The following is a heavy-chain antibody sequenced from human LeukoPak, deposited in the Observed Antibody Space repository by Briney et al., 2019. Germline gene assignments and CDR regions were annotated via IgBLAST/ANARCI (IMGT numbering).Heavy chain of an antibody. CDR2: IKSKTDGGTT. Sequence: PGGSLRLSCAASGFTFSHAWMSWVRQAPGKGLEWVGRIKSKTDGGTTDYAAPVKGRFTISRDDSKNTLYLQMNSLKSEDTAVYYCPTMRGYTSSWPFDYWGQGALVTVSS. V-gene: IGHV3-15*01. CDR3: PTMRGYTSSWPFDY. CDR1: GFTFSHAW. D-gene: IGHD6-13*01. J-gene: IGHJ4*02.